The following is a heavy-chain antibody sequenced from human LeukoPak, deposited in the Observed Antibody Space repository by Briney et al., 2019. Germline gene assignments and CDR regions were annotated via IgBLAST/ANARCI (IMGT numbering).Heavy chain of an antibody. CDR3: ARLIVVVTGRMYLDL. J-gene: IGHJ2*01. D-gene: IGHD2-21*02. CDR1: GYSFTSQW. V-gene: IGHV5-51*01. CDR2: ISPGDSDT. Sequence: GESLKISCKGSGYSFTSQWIGWVRQMPGKGLEWMGIISPGDSDTRYSPSFQGQVTISADKSISTAYLQWSSLKASDTAMYYCARLIVVVTGRMYLDLWGRGTLVTVSS.